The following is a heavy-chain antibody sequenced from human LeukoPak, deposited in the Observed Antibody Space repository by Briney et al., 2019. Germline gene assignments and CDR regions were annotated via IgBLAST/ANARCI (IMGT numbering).Heavy chain of an antibody. CDR1: GYTFTGYY. Sequence: ASVKVSCKASGYTFTGYYMHWVRQAPGQGLEWMGWINPNSGGTNYAQKFQGRVTMTRDTSISTAYMELSRLRSDDTAVYYRARDKSTVTTYLAWFDPWGQGTLVTVSS. V-gene: IGHV1-2*02. CDR3: ARDKSTVTTYLAWFDP. CDR2: INPNSGGT. J-gene: IGHJ5*02. D-gene: IGHD4-17*01.